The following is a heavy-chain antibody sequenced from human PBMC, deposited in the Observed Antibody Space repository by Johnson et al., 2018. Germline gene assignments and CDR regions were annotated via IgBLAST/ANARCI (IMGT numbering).Heavy chain of an antibody. Sequence: VQLVESGGGLVQPGGSLGLSCAASGFTFSSYWMSWVRQAPGKGLEWVSYISSSSSTIYYADSVKGRFTISRDKAKNSLYLQMNSLRAEDTAVYYCARGSSSWEKDAFDIWGQGTMVTVSS. V-gene: IGHV3-48*01. CDR3: ARGSSSWEKDAFDI. D-gene: IGHD6-13*01. J-gene: IGHJ3*02. CDR1: GFTFSSYW. CDR2: ISSSSSTI.